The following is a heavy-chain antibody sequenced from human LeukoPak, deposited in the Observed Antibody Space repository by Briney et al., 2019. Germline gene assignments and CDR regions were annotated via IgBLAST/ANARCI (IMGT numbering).Heavy chain of an antibody. CDR3: ARHPMVREPYDY. J-gene: IGHJ4*02. CDR2: INPNSGGT. V-gene: IGHV1-2*02. Sequence: GASVKVSCKASGYTFTGYYMHWVRQAPGQGLEWMGWINPNSGGTNYAQKFQGRVTMTRDTSISTAYMELSRLRSDDTAVHYCARHPMVREPYDYWGQGTLVTVSS. D-gene: IGHD3-10*01. CDR1: GYTFTGYY.